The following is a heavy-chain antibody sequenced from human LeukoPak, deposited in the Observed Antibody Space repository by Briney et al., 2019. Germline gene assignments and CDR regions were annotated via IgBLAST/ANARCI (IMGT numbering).Heavy chain of an antibody. Sequence: SETLSLTCGVYGGSFSGYYWSWIRQPPGKGLEWIGEINPRGSTNYNPSLKSRVTLSADTSKNQFSLTLNSVTAADTAVYYCARRRLGYYFDYWAQGTLVTVSS. V-gene: IGHV4-34*01. CDR1: GGSFSGYY. J-gene: IGHJ4*02. CDR3: ARRRLGYYFDY. D-gene: IGHD5-24*01. CDR2: INPRGST.